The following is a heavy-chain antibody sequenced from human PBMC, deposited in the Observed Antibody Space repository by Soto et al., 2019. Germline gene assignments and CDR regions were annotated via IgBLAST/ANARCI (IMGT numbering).Heavy chain of an antibody. Sequence: QVQLVQSGAELKKPGSSVKVSCSASGVTFSSYAFTWVRQVPGQGLEWMGNIIPVFRTSNYAQGFQGRLTISADESTNAIYMELSRLRSEDTADYFCAKDGSWDCGGGESWGQGTLVIVSS. D-gene: IGHD3-16*01. V-gene: IGHV1-69*18. J-gene: IGHJ4*02. CDR2: IIPVFRTS. CDR1: GVTFSSYA. CDR3: AKDGSWDCGGGES.